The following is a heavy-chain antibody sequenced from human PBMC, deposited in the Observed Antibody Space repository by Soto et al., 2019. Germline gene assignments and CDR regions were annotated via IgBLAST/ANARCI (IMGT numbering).Heavy chain of an antibody. D-gene: IGHD1-26*01. CDR2: ISYDGSNK. J-gene: IGHJ4*02. CDR1: GFTFSSYG. Sequence: GGSLRLSCAASGFTFSSYGMHWVRQAPGKGLEWVAVISYDGSNKYYADSVKGRFTISRDNSKNTLYLQMNSLRAEDTAVYYCAKAAGATAPDFDYWGQGTLVTVSS. CDR3: AKAAGATAPDFDY. V-gene: IGHV3-30*18.